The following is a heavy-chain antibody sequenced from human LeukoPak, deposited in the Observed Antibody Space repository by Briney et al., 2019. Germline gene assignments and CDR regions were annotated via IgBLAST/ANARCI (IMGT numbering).Heavy chain of an antibody. CDR3: AKDLYSNPYYFDY. Sequence: GGSLRLSCAATGFTLSGHSMNWVRQAPGKGLEWVAVISYDGSNKYYADSVKGRFTISRDNSKNTLYLQMNSLRAEDTAVYYCAKDLYSNPYYFDYWGQGTLVTVSS. CDR2: ISYDGSNK. D-gene: IGHD4-11*01. V-gene: IGHV3-30*18. J-gene: IGHJ4*02. CDR1: GFTLSGHS.